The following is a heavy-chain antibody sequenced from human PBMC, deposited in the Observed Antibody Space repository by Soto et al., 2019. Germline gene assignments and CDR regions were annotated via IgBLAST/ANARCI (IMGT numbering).Heavy chain of an antibody. CDR3: AKKYYYDSSGYTDAFDI. V-gene: IGHV3-23*01. CDR2: ISGSGGST. CDR1: GFTFSSYA. J-gene: IGHJ3*02. D-gene: IGHD3-22*01. Sequence: GGSLRLSCAASGFTFSSYAMSWVRQAPGKGLEWVSAISGSGGSTYYADSVKGRFTISRDNSKNTLYLQMNSLRAEDTAVYYCAKKYYYDSSGYTDAFDIWGQGTMVT.